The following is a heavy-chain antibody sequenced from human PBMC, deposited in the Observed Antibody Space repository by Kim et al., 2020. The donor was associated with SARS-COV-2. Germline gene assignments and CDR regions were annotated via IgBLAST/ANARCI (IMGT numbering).Heavy chain of an antibody. D-gene: IGHD1-1*01. J-gene: IGHJ3*02. V-gene: IGHV3-15*01. CDR3: TTDVRDGYKWSAFDI. Sequence: APVKGRVTISRDDSKNTLYLEMNSLKTEDTAVYYCTTDVRDGYKWSAFDIWGQGTMVTVSS.